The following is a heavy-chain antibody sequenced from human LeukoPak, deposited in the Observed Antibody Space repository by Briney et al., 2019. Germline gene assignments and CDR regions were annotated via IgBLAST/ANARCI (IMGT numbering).Heavy chain of an antibody. D-gene: IGHD2-21*02. CDR1: GFTFSSYG. J-gene: IGHJ5*02. CDR2: ISGSGGST. CDR3: ARKYCGGDCSLGSGDWFDP. Sequence: GGSLRLSCAASGFTFSSYGMSWVRQAPGKGLEWVSAISGSGGSTYYADSVKGRFTISRDNSKNTLYLQMNSLRAEDTAVYYCARKYCGGDCSLGSGDWFDPWGQGTLVTVSS. V-gene: IGHV3-23*01.